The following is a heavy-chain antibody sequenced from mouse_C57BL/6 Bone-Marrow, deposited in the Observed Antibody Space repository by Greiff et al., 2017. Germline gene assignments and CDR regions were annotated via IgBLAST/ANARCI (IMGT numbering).Heavy chain of an antibody. Sequence: VKLMESGAELVKPGASVKISCKASGYAFSSYWMNWVKQRPGKGLEWIGQIYPGDGDTNYNGKFKGKATLTADKSSSTAYLQLSSLTSEDSAVYFCARDWDVDYWGQGTTLTVSS. CDR1: GYAFSSYW. J-gene: IGHJ2*01. CDR2: IYPGDGDT. CDR3: ARDWDVDY. D-gene: IGHD4-1*01. V-gene: IGHV1-80*01.